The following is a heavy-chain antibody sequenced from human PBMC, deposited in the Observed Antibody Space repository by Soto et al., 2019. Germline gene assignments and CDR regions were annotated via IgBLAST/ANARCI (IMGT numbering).Heavy chain of an antibody. CDR1: AGSFSGYY. D-gene: IGHD6-13*01. CDR3: ARMMHGRQIAAASKAPRYYYYRMDV. J-gene: IGHJ6*02. V-gene: IGHV4-34*01. CDR2: INHSGST. Sequence: SETLSHSCAVYAGSFSGYYWSWIRQPPGKELEWIGEINHSGSTNYNPSLKSRVTISVDTSKNQFSLKRSSVTAADTAVYYCARMMHGRQIAAASKAPRYYYYRMDVWDQGPTVFVS.